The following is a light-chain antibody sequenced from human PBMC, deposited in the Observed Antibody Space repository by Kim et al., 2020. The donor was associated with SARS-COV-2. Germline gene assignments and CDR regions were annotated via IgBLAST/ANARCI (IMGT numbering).Light chain of an antibody. CDR2: SAY. J-gene: IGKJ4*01. V-gene: IGKV1-39*01. CDR1: QSVSTY. CDR3: QQSYTTPLT. Sequence: DIQMTQSPSSLSASVGDRVTLTCRASQSVSTYLNWYHQILGKAPKLLIHSAYKLQSGVPSRFSGNGSGTDFTLTINGLKPEDFATYYCQQSYTTPLTFGGGTKVDIK.